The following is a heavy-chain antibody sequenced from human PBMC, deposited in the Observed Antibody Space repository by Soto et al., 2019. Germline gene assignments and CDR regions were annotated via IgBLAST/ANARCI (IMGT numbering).Heavy chain of an antibody. Sequence: QVQLVQSGAEVKKPGSSVKVSCKASGGTFSSYAISWVRQAPGQGLEWMGGIIPIFGTANYAQKFQGRVTITAEESTSTAYMELSSLRSEDTAVYYCARDPVDTAMVSYYYYGMDVWGQGTTVTVSS. CDR1: GGTFSSYA. CDR2: IIPIFGTA. V-gene: IGHV1-69*01. D-gene: IGHD5-18*01. CDR3: ARDPVDTAMVSYYYYGMDV. J-gene: IGHJ6*02.